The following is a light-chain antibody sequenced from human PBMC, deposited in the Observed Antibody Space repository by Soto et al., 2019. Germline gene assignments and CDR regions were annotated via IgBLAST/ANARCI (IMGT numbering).Light chain of an antibody. CDR2: SNN. Sequence: QSVLTQPPSASGTPGQRVTISCSGSNSNIESNTVNWYQRLPGTAPKLLIYSNNQRPSEVPDRFSGSKSGTSASLAISGLQSDDNADYYCAAWDDSLNGHVVFGGGTKLTVL. V-gene: IGLV1-44*01. CDR3: AAWDDSLNGHVV. J-gene: IGLJ2*01. CDR1: NSNIESNT.